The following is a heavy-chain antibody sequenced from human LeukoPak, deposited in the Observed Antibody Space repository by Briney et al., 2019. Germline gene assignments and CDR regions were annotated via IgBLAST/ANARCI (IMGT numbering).Heavy chain of an antibody. CDR1: GGSISSGSYY. V-gene: IGHV4-61*02. D-gene: IGHD2-15*01. Sequence: PSQTLSLTCTVSGGSISSGSYYWSWIRQPAGKGLEWIGRIYTSGSTNYNPSLKSRVTISVDTSKNQFSLKLSSVTAADTAVYYCARDGCSGGSCYPGGEYWGQGTLVTVSS. CDR3: ARDGCSGGSCYPGGEY. CDR2: IYTSGST. J-gene: IGHJ4*02.